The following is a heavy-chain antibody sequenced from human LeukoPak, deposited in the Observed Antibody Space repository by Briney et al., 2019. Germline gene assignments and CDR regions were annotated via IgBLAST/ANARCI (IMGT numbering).Heavy chain of an antibody. CDR3: AREVYSYFNY. D-gene: IGHD4-11*01. CDR1: GFSFSDYY. J-gene: IGHJ4*02. V-gene: IGHV3-11*05. CDR2: ISSNSSYI. Sequence: GGSLTLSCAASGFSFSDYYMSWIRQAPGKGLEWVSYISSNSSYIDYADTVKGRFTISRDNDKNSLYLQKNSQSAEDAAVYYCAREVYSYFNYWGQGTLVTVSS.